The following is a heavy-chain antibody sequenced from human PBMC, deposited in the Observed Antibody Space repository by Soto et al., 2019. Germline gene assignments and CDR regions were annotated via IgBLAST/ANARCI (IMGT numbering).Heavy chain of an antibody. CDR2: SRDKAHSYTT. J-gene: IGHJ4*02. CDR3: SRNLAYGGGYTFDY. Sequence: EVQLVDSGGGLVQPGGSLRLSCEVSAFTFSDHFIDWVRQAPGKGLEWVGRSRDKAHSYTTEYAASVKGRFTISRDDSRNSLYLQMNSQKTEDTAVYYCSRNLAYGGGYTFDYWGQGTLVNVSS. D-gene: IGHD2-21*01. V-gene: IGHV3-72*01. CDR1: AFTFSDHF.